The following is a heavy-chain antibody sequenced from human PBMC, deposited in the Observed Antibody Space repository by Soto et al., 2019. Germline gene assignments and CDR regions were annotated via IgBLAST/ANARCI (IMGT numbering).Heavy chain of an antibody. D-gene: IGHD4-17*01. J-gene: IGHJ6*02. V-gene: IGHV1-69*12. CDR2: IIPIFGTA. CDR1: GGTFSSYA. Sequence: QVQLVQSGAEVKKPGSSVKVSCKASGGTFSSYAISWVRQAPGQGLEWMGGIIPIFGTAHYAQKFQGRVTISADESTGTAYMDLSSLRSEDTAVDYCARVYGGNSHGMDVWGQGTTVTVSS. CDR3: ARVYGGNSHGMDV.